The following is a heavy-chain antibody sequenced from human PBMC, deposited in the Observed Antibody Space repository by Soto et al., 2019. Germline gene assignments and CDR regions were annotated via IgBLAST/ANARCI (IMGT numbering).Heavy chain of an antibody. CDR2: IYYSGST. J-gene: IGHJ4*02. CDR1: GGSISSSSYY. D-gene: IGHD6-13*01. CDR3: ARHEYSSSNPLGY. V-gene: IGHV4-39*01. Sequence: SETLSLTCTVSGGSISSSSYYWGWIRQPPGKGLEWIGSIYYSGSTYYNPSLKSRVTISVDTSKNQFSLKLSSVTAADTAVYYCARHEYSSSNPLGYWGQGTLVTVSS.